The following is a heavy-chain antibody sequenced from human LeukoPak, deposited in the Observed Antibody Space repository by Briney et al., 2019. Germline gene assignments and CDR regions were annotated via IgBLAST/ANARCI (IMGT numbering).Heavy chain of an antibody. CDR3: AKAASPDAFDI. J-gene: IGHJ3*02. D-gene: IGHD2-15*01. CDR2: IIPVLGIT. V-gene: IGHV1-69*04. CDR1: GGNFNTLA. Sequence: SVNVSCKASGGNFNTLAISWVRQAPGQGLEWMGRIIPVLGITNYAEKFQGRVTISADKSTKTLYLEVSSLTSEDTAMYYCAKAASPDAFDIWGQGTVVTVSS.